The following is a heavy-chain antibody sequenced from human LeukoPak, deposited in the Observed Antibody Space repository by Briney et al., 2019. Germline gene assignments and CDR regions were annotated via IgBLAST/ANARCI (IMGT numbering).Heavy chain of an antibody. Sequence: SGTLSLTCAVSGGSISSNNWWGWVRQPPGKGLEWIGEIYHSGSPNYNPSLKSRVTISVDKSRNHFSPNLSSVTAADTAVYYCARVNINNWHSCDYWGQGALVTVSS. J-gene: IGHJ4*02. CDR3: ARVNINNWHSCDY. D-gene: IGHD1-1*01. CDR2: IYHSGSP. V-gene: IGHV4-4*02. CDR1: GGSISSNNW.